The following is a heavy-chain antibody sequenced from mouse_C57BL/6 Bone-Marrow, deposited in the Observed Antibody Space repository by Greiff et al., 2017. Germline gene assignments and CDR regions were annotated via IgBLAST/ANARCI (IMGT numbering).Heavy chain of an antibody. CDR1: GYTFTSSG. Sequence: QVQLQQSGAELARPGASVKLSCKASGYTFTSSGISWVKQRTGQGLEWIGEIYPRRGNTYYNEKFQGKATLTADKSSSTAYMELRSLTSEDSAVYFCGRSGGRWYQAWCYYWGQGTRVTVSA. J-gene: IGHJ3*01. CDR2: IYPRRGNT. CDR3: GRSGGRWYQAWCYY. D-gene: IGHD2-1*01. V-gene: IGHV1-81*01.